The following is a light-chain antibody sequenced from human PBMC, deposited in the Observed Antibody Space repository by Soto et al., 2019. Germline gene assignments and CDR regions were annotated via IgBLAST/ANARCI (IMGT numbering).Light chain of an antibody. CDR1: QRISSNF. Sequence: EIVLTQSPVTLSLSPGERATLSCRASQRISSNFLAWFQQKPGLPPRLLIYGASTRASGVPDRFSGGGSGTDFLLTISRLETAVFAVYYCQQSGRSPVTFGQGTKLQIK. CDR3: QQSGRSPVT. V-gene: IGKV3-20*01. CDR2: GAS. J-gene: IGKJ2*01.